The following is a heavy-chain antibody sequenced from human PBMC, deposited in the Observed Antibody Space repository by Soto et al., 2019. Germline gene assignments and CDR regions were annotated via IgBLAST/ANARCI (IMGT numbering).Heavy chain of an antibody. CDR3: AKNVWGITIFGGMDV. D-gene: IGHD3-9*01. Sequence: APGKGLEWVSAISGGGGTTYYADSVKDRFTISRDNSKNTLYLQMNSLRAEDTAVYYCAKNVWGITIFGGMDVWGQGTTVTVSS. CDR2: ISGGGGTT. V-gene: IGHV3-23*01. J-gene: IGHJ6*02.